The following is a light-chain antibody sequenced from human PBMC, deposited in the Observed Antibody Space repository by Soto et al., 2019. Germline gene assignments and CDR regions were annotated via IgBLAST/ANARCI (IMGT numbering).Light chain of an antibody. J-gene: IGLJ2*01. CDR2: RND. CDR3: AAWDDSLTRPV. V-gene: IGLV1-47*01. Sequence: QSVLTQPPSASGTPGQRVTITCSGRSSNIGSNHVYWYQQLPGTAPQPLIYRNDHRPSGVPDQFSGSKSGTSASLAISVLRSEDEADYYCAAWDDSLTRPVFGGGTKLTVL. CDR1: SSNIGSNH.